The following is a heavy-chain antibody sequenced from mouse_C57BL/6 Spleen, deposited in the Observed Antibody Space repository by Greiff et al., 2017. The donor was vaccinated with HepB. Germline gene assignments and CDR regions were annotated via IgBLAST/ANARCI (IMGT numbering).Heavy chain of an antibody. CDR2: IDPENGDT. Sequence: DVKLVESGAELVRPGASVKLSCTASGFNIKDDYMHWVKQRPEQGLEWIGWIDPENGDTEYASKFQGKATITADTSSNTAYLQLSSLTSEDTAVYYCTMVTTLYYYAMDYWGQGTSVTVSS. J-gene: IGHJ4*01. D-gene: IGHD2-3*01. CDR3: TMVTTLYYYAMDY. CDR1: GFNIKDDY. V-gene: IGHV14-4*01.